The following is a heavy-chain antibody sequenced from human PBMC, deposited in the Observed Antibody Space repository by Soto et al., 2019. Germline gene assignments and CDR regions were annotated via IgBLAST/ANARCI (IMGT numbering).Heavy chain of an antibody. D-gene: IGHD3-22*01. CDR2: IIPIFGTA. CDR3: AIGWGYDSNHYYFAY. Sequence: QVQPVQSGAEVRKPGSPVKVSCKASGGTFSSHAISWVRQAPGQGLEWMGGIIPIFGTANHAQKFEGRVTIIADESTSKVYMELNRLSAEDTAMYDCAIGWGYDSNHYYFAYWGQGALVSVSS. V-gene: IGHV1-69*01. J-gene: IGHJ4*02. CDR1: GGTFSSHA.